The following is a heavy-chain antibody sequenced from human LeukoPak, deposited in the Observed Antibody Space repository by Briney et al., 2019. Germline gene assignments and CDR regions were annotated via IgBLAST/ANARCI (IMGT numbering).Heavy chain of an antibody. V-gene: IGHV3-30-3*01. D-gene: IGHD6-13*01. J-gene: IGHJ4*02. CDR1: GFTFSSYA. CDR3: GREATGYSASWCDY. Sequence: GRSLRLSCAASGFTFSSYAMHWVRQAPGKGLEWVAVISHDGSNKYYADSVKGRFTISRDNAKNSLYLQMNNLRAEDTAVYYCGREATGYSASWCDYWGQGTLVTVSS. CDR2: ISHDGSNK.